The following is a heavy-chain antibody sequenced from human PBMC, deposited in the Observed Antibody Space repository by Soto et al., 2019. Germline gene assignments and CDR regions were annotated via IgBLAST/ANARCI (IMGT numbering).Heavy chain of an antibody. Sequence: GGSLRLSCAASGLTFSCYEMNWVRQAPGKGLEWIPYISGSGTTIYYADSVKGRFTISRDNAKKSLYLQMNSLRAEDTAVYYCAREVTVFGVIIPTPMDVWGQGTTVTVSS. V-gene: IGHV3-48*03. D-gene: IGHD3-3*01. CDR3: AREVTVFGVIIPTPMDV. CDR1: GLTFSCYE. CDR2: ISGSGTTI. J-gene: IGHJ6*02.